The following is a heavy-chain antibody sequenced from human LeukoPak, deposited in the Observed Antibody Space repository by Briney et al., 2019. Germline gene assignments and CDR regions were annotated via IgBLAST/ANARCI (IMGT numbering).Heavy chain of an antibody. CDR3: ATLRYCSGTSCFPKYFQH. CDR1: GASINSYY. D-gene: IGHD2-15*01. Sequence: PSETLSLTCTVSGASINSYYWSWIRQPPGKGLEWIGYIYYSGSTTYSPSLKSRVTMSVDTSKNQFSPKLSSVTAADTAVYYCATLRYCSGTSCFPKYFQHWGQGTLVTVSS. V-gene: IGHV4-59*08. CDR2: IYYSGST. J-gene: IGHJ1*01.